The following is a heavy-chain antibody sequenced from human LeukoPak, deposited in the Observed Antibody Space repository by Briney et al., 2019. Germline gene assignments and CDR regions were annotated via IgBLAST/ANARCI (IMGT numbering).Heavy chain of an antibody. CDR2: INPSGGST. CDR1: GYTFTSYY. D-gene: IGHD5-12*01. J-gene: IGHJ3*02. Sequence: ASVKVSCKASGYTFTSYYMHWVRQAPGQGLEWMGIINPSGGSTSYAQKLQGRVTMTTDTSTSTAYMELRSLRSDDTAVYYCARGGATIGVFDAFDIWGQGTMVTVSS. CDR3: ARGGATIGVFDAFDI. V-gene: IGHV1-46*01.